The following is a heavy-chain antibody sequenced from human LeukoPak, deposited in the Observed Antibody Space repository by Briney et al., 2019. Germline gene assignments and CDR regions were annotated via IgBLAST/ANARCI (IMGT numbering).Heavy chain of an antibody. CDR1: GGSFSGYY. Sequence: PSETLSLTCAVYGGSFSGYYWSWIRQPPGKGLEWIGEINHSGSNNYNPSLKSRVTISVDTSKNQFSLKLSSVTAADTAVYYCAREVLWFGDPRCWFDPWGQGTLVTVSS. V-gene: IGHV4-34*01. J-gene: IGHJ5*02. D-gene: IGHD3-10*01. CDR3: AREVLWFGDPRCWFDP. CDR2: INHSGSN.